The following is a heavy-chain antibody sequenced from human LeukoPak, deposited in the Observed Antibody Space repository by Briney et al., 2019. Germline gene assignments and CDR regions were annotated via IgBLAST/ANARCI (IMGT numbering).Heavy chain of an antibody. J-gene: IGHJ5*02. CDR1: GFTVGSGR. Sequence: WGSLRLSCAASGFTVGSGRRMSWVRQAPGEGLEWISTIYSDDATNYGDSVKGRFTISRDNSRNTLDLQMNSLRVEDTAVYYCVRERFNNDYEAWGQGILVTVSS. CDR2: IYSDDAT. V-gene: IGHV3-53*01. D-gene: IGHD3-22*01. CDR3: VRERFNNDYEA.